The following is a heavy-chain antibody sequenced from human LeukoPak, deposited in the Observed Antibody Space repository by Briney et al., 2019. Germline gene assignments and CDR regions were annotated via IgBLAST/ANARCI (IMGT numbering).Heavy chain of an antibody. J-gene: IGHJ4*02. CDR3: ARERPPYCSGSGCRYFDY. D-gene: IGHD2-15*01. Sequence: GGSLRLSCAASGFTFSSYEMNWVRQAPGKGLEWVAGIRWSGITTGYADSVKGRFTISRDNAENSVDLQMNSLRPEDTGIYYCARERPPYCSGSGCRYFDYWGQGTLVTVSS. V-gene: IGHV3-20*04. CDR1: GFTFSSYE. CDR2: IRWSGITT.